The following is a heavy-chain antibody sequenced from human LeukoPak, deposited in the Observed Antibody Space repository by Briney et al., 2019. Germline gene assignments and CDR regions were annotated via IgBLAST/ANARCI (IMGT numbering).Heavy chain of an antibody. CDR2: IYYSGST. CDR3: ARHGDGYCSGGSCRYNWFDP. V-gene: IGHV4-59*08. CDR1: GGSISSYY. Sequence: SETLSLTCTVSGGSISSYYWSWIRQPPGKGLEWIGYIYYSGSTNYNPSLKSRVTISVDTSKNQFSLKLSSVTAADTAVYYCARHGDGYCSGGSCRYNWFDPWGQGTLVTVSS. J-gene: IGHJ5*02. D-gene: IGHD2-15*01.